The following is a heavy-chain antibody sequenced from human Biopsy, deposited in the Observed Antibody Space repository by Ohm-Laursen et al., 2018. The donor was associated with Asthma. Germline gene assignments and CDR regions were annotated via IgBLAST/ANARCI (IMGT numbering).Heavy chain of an antibody. J-gene: IGHJ6*02. CDR3: ARRITIFGVVQKDHGMDA. D-gene: IGHD3-3*01. CDR2: ISYGGKT. CDR1: GGSMTPTSHY. V-gene: IGHV4-39*01. Sequence: GTLSLTCAVSGGSMTPTSHYWDWIRQAPGKGLEWIGYISYGGKTSYNPSLKNRVTISGDTSKNRFSLRLTSVTAADTAVYFCARRITIFGVVQKDHGMDAWGQGTTVIVSS.